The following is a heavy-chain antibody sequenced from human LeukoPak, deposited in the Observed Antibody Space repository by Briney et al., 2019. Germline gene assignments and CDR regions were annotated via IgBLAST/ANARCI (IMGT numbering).Heavy chain of an antibody. CDR2: IYYSGST. V-gene: IGHV4-59*01. Sequence: SETLSLTCTVSGGSISSYYWSWIRQPPRKGLEWIGYIYYSGSTNYNPSLKSRVTISVDTSKNQFSLKLSSVTAADTAVYYCARDGYSYGFDYWGQGTLVTVSS. J-gene: IGHJ4*02. CDR3: ARDGYSYGFDY. D-gene: IGHD5-18*01. CDR1: GGSISSYY.